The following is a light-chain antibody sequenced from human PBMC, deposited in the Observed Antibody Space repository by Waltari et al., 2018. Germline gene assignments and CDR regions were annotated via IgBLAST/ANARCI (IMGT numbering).Light chain of an antibody. V-gene: IGKV3-11*01. CDR2: DAS. Sequence: EIVLTQSPATLSLSPGERATLSCRASQSVSSNLAWYQQKPGQAPRLLIYDASNRATGIPFRFSGSGSGTDFTLTISSLEPEDFAVYYCQQRSNLVTFGGGTKVEIK. CDR3: QQRSNLVT. J-gene: IGKJ4*01. CDR1: QSVSSN.